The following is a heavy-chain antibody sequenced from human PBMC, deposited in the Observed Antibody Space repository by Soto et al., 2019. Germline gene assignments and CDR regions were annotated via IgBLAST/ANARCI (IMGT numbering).Heavy chain of an antibody. Sequence: SETLSLTCTVPGGSISSYYWSWIRQPAGKGLEWIGRIYTSGSTNYNPSLKSRVTMSVDTSKNQFSLKLSSVTAADTAVYYCVGVQLWSSNWFDPWGQGTLVTVSS. V-gene: IGHV4-4*07. CDR3: VGVQLWSSNWFDP. J-gene: IGHJ5*02. CDR1: GGSISSYY. CDR2: IYTSGST. D-gene: IGHD5-18*01.